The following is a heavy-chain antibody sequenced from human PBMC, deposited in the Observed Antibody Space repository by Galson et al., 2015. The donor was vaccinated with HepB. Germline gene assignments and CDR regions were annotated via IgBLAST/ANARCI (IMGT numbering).Heavy chain of an antibody. CDR1: GFTFSSYG. Sequence: SLRLSCAASGFTFSSYGMHWVRQAPGKGLEWVAVIWYDGSNKYYADSVKGRFTISRDNSKNTLYLQMNSLRAEDTAVYYCAREFLGARTMIVVVPADWDAFDIWGQGTMVTVSS. D-gene: IGHD3-22*01. CDR2: IWYDGSNK. CDR3: AREFLGARTMIVVVPADWDAFDI. V-gene: IGHV3-33*01. J-gene: IGHJ3*02.